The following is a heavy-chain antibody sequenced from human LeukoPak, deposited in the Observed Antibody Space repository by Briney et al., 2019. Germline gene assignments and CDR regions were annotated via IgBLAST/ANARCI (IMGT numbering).Heavy chain of an antibody. D-gene: IGHD3-22*01. J-gene: IGHJ4*02. CDR2: ISSSSSYI. Sequence: NPGGSLRLSCAASGFTFSSYSMNWVRQAPGKGLEWVSSISSSSSYIYYADSVKGRFTISRDNAKNSLYLQMNSLRAADTAVYYCAQNFYDSSGLYFDYWGQGTLVTVSS. CDR3: AQNFYDSSGLYFDY. V-gene: IGHV3-21*01. CDR1: GFTFSSYS.